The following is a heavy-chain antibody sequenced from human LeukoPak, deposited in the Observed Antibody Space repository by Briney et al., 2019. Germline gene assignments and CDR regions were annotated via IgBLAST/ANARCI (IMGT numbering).Heavy chain of an antibody. CDR3: VKHDLIGITGGNFDY. CDR2: IYYTGST. D-gene: IGHD1-14*01. V-gene: IGHV4-39*01. Sequence: SETLSLTCTVSGGSISSYYWGYIRQPPGKGLEWLGSIYYTGSTYYNPSLKSRVTVSVDTSKNQFSLKLSSVTAADTAVYYCVKHDLIGITGGNFDYWGQGTLVSVSS. J-gene: IGHJ4*02. CDR1: GGSISSYY.